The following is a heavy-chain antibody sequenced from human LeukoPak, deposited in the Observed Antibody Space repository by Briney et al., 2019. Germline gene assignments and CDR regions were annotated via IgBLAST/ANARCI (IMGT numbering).Heavy chain of an antibody. J-gene: IGHJ4*02. Sequence: GASVKVSCKASGYTFTGYYMHWVRQAPGQGLEWMGWINPNSGGTNYAQKFQGRVTMTRDTSISTAYMELSRLRSDDTAVYYCARDSRRVSSGWDHGDWGQGTLVTVSS. CDR3: ARDSRRVSSGWDHGD. CDR1: GYTFTGYY. CDR2: INPNSGGT. D-gene: IGHD6-19*01. V-gene: IGHV1-2*02.